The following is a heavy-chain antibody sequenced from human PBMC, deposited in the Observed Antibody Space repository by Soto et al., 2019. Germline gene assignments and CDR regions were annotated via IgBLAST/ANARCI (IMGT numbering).Heavy chain of an antibody. V-gene: IGHV1-46*03. CDR2: INPSGGST. CDR3: ASEVGTTTGVDY. CDR1: GYTFTSYY. J-gene: IGHJ4*02. D-gene: IGHD1-26*01. Sequence: ASVKVSCKASGYTFTSYYMHWVRQAPGQGLEWMGIINPSGGSTSYAQKFQGRVTMTRDTSTSTVYMELSSLRSEDTAVYYCASEVGTTTGVDYWGQGTLVTVSP.